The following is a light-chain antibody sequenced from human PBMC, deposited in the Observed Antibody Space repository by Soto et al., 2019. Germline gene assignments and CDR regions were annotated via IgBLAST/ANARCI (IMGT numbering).Light chain of an antibody. V-gene: IGKV1-5*01. J-gene: IGKJ1*01. CDR1: QSVSTR. CDR2: DAS. Sequence: DIPLTQSPSSLSASLGERVTIXCRASQSVSTRLAWYQQKPGKAPKVLIYDASSWAGGVPSRFTGSGSGTEFTLTINSLQPDDFATYYCQQYSVYWTFGQGTKVDI. CDR3: QQYSVYWT.